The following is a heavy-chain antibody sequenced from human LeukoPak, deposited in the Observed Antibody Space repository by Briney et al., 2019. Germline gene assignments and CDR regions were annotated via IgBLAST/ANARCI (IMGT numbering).Heavy chain of an antibody. Sequence: ASVKVSCKASGYTFTSYGISWVRQAPGQGLEWMGWISAYNGNTNYAQKLQGRVTMTTDTSTSTAYMELRSLRSDDTAVYYCARDHYDFWSGYSISRYYYYYMDVWGKGTTVTVSS. D-gene: IGHD3-3*01. CDR3: ARDHYDFWSGYSISRYYYYYMDV. V-gene: IGHV1-18*01. CDR2: ISAYNGNT. CDR1: GYTFTSYG. J-gene: IGHJ6*03.